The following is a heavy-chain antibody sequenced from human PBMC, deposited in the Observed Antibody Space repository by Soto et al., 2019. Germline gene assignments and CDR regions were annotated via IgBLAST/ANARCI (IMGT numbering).Heavy chain of an antibody. Sequence: PGGSLRLSCAASGFTFSSYDMHWVCQATGKGLEWVSAIGTAGDTYYPGSVKGRFTISRENAKNSLYLQMNSLRAEDTAVYYCAAYDSSGYYLDYWGQGTLVTVSS. D-gene: IGHD3-22*01. CDR1: GFTFSSYD. J-gene: IGHJ4*02. V-gene: IGHV3-13*01. CDR3: AAYDSSGYYLDY. CDR2: IGTAGDT.